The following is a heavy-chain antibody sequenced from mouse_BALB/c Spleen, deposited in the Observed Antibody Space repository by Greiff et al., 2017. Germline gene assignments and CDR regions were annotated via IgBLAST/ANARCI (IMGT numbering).Heavy chain of an antibody. V-gene: IGHV14-3*02. CDR2: IDPANGNT. CDR1: GFNIKDTY. J-gene: IGHJ2*01. Sequence: EVQLQQSGAELVKPGASVKLSCTASGFNIKDTYMHWVKQRPEQGLEWIGRIDPANGNTKYDPKFQGKATITADTSSNTAYLQLSSLTSEDTAVYYCARSYDYDGFAYWGQGTTLTVSS. D-gene: IGHD2-4*01. CDR3: ARSYDYDGFAY.